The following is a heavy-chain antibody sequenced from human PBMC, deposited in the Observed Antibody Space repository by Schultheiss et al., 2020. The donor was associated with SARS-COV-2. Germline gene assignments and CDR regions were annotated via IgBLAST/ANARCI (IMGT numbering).Heavy chain of an antibody. D-gene: IGHD2-2*01. CDR3: ARRRVVPASSSLPYYYYYMDV. Sequence: GGSLRLSCEASGFTFSGSAIHWVRQAPGKGLEWVAVISYDGSNKYYADSVKGRFTISRDNSKNTLYLQMNSLRAEDTAVYYCARRRVVPASSSLPYYYYYMDVWGKGTTVTVSS. CDR2: ISYDGSNK. V-gene: IGHV3-30*04. CDR1: GFTFSGSA. J-gene: IGHJ6*03.